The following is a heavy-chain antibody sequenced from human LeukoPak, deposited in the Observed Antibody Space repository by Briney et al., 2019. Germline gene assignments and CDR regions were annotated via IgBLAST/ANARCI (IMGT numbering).Heavy chain of an antibody. CDR1: GGSISRGDHC. J-gene: IGHJ4*02. D-gene: IGHD2-2*01. CDR2: ITLYSDTT. Sequence: SETLSLTCSVSGGSISRGDHCWTWIRQPPGGGLEWMGFITLYSDTTSYNPSLKSRLMISIDTSKNQFSLTLTCVTAANTAVYFCAVEFGYDFADYWGQGILVTVSS. V-gene: IGHV4-30-4*01. CDR3: AVEFGYDFADY.